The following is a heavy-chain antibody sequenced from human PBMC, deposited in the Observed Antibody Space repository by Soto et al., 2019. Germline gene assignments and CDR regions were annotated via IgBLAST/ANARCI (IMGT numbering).Heavy chain of an antibody. CDR2: IYYSGST. Sequence: SETLSLTCTVSGGSISSGGYYWSWIRQHPGKGLEWIGYIYYSGSTYYNPSLKIRVTISVDTSKNQFSLKLSSVTAADTAVYYCARDNLNLGYCSSTSCPYCGMDVWGQGTTVTVSS. V-gene: IGHV4-31*03. D-gene: IGHD2-2*01. CDR3: ARDNLNLGYCSSTSCPYCGMDV. J-gene: IGHJ6*02. CDR1: GGSISSGGYY.